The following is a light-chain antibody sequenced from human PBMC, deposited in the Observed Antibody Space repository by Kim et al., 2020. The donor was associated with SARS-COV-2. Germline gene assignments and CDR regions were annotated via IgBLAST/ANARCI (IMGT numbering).Light chain of an antibody. CDR2: TTS. CDR1: QDISSY. J-gene: IGKJ5*01. V-gene: IGKV1-12*02. Sequence: DIQMTQSPSSVSASVGDRVTITCRASQDISSYLAWYQQKPGKAPKLLIYTTSSLQSGVPSRFSGSGSGTDFTLTISSLQPEDFATYYFQQANSFPFTFGQRTRLEIK. CDR3: QQANSFPFT.